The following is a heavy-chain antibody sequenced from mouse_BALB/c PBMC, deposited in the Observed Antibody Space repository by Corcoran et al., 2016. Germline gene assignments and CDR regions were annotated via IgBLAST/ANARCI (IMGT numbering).Heavy chain of an antibody. V-gene: IGHV1S136*01. J-gene: IGHJ3*01. CDR1: GYTFTSYV. Sequence: EVQLQQSGPELVKPGASVKMSCKASGYTFTSYVMHWVKQKPGQGLEWIGYINPYNDGTKYNEKFKGKATLTSDKSSSTAYMELSSLTSEDSAVYYCAREGYYYGSSYWFAYWGQGTLVTVSA. CDR2: INPYNDGT. D-gene: IGHD1-1*01. CDR3: AREGYYYGSSYWFAY.